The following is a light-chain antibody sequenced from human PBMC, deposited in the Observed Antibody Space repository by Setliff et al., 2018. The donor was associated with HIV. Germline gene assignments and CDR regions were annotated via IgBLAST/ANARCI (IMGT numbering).Light chain of an antibody. V-gene: IGKV1-17*01. Sequence: DIQMTQSPSSLSASVGDRVTITCRASQGIKDDLAWYQQKPGKAPKRLIYKISTLQSGVPPRFSGSGSGTEFTLTINSLLPEDFATYYCLQHNSYPLTFGGGTKVDIK. J-gene: IGKJ4*01. CDR2: KIS. CDR3: LQHNSYPLT. CDR1: QGIKDD.